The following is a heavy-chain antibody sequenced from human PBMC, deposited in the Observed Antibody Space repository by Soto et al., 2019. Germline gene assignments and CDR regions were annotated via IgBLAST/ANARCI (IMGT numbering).Heavy chain of an antibody. V-gene: IGHV1-3*01. CDR2: INAGNGNT. CDR1: GYTFTSYA. Sequence: GASVKVSCKASGYTFTSYAMHWVRQAPGQRLEWMGWINAGNGNTKYSQKFQGRVTITRDTSASTAYMELSSLRSEDTAVYYCARDGQFSKRPTNWFDPWGQGTLVTVSS. J-gene: IGHJ5*02. D-gene: IGHD6-6*01. CDR3: ARDGQFSKRPTNWFDP.